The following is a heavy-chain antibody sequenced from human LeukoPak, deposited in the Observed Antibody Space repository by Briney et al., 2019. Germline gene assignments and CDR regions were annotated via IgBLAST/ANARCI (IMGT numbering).Heavy chain of an antibody. J-gene: IGHJ4*02. V-gene: IGHV3-30*02. CDR1: GFTFRNYG. CDR2: IRYDGSIK. Sequence: GSLRLSCAASGFTFRNYGMHWVRLAPGKGLEWVAFIRYDGSIKYYVDSVKGRFTVSRDNSKNTLYLQMNSLRAEDTAVYYCAKDVNIGGDYFDYWGQGTLVTVSS. CDR3: AKDVNIGGDYFDY. D-gene: IGHD3-10*01.